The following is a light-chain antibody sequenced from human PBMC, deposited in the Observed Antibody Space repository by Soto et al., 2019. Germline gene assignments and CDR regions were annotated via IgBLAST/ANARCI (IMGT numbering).Light chain of an antibody. J-gene: IGKJ1*01. CDR3: QQYNIWPLWT. CDR1: QSVSSSY. V-gene: IGKV3-20*01. CDR2: GAS. Sequence: EIVLTQSPGTLSLSPGERATLSCRASQSVSSSYLAWYQQKPGQAPRLLIYGASSRATGIPDRFSGSGSGTDFTLTISSLQSEDFAVYFCQQYNIWPLWTFGQGTKVEIK.